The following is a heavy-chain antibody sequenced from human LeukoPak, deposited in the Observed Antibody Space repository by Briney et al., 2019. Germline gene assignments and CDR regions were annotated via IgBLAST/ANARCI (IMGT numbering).Heavy chain of an antibody. D-gene: IGHD3-22*01. CDR3: ARGETYYYDSSGYFHDYYYYGMDV. CDR1: GYTFTSYY. V-gene: IGHV1-46*01. J-gene: IGHJ6*02. CDR2: INPSGGST. Sequence: ASVKVSCKASGYTFTSYYMHWVRQAPGQGLEWMGIINPSGGSTSYAQKFQGRVTMTRDTSTSTVYMELSSLRSEDTAVYYCARGETYYYDSSGYFHDYYYYGMDVWGQGTTVTVYS.